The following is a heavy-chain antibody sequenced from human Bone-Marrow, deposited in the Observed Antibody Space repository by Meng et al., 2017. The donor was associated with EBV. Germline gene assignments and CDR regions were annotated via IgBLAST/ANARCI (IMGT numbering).Heavy chain of an antibody. V-gene: IGHV4-34*01. CDR3: ARGAGYSSGWYGDPKYFQH. Sequence: HGKLERWGARLLMTSLALPRACAVYGGSFGVYYWRRVRQPPGKGLEWIGEINHSGSTNYNPSLKSRVTISVDTSKNQFSLKLSSVTAADTAVYYCARGAGYSSGWYGDPKYFQHWGQGTLVTVSS. D-gene: IGHD6-19*01. J-gene: IGHJ1*01. CDR1: GGSFGVYY. CDR2: INHSGST.